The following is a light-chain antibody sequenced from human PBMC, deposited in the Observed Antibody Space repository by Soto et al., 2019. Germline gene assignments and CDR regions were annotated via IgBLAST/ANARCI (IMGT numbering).Light chain of an antibody. J-gene: IGKJ1*01. CDR1: QYINTR. CDR2: QTS. CDR3: HQRQSWPRT. V-gene: IGKV3-11*01. Sequence: EIELTHSPATLSSCPCDIVTLSCRASQYINTRLAWYQQRPGQAPRLLIYQTSIRAAGIPARFSASGSGTDFTLTISDVQPEDFALYYCHQRQSWPRTFGQGTKVDIK.